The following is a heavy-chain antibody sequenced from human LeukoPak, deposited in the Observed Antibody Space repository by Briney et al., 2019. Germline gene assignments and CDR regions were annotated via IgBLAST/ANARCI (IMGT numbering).Heavy chain of an antibody. D-gene: IGHD4-17*01. CDR1: GFTFSSYT. J-gene: IGHJ4*02. V-gene: IGHV3-21*01. CDR2: ISSSATYM. CDR3: ATWYDYGGYVAFEY. Sequence: GGSLRLSCVGSGFTFSSYTMNWVRQAPGKGLEWVSSISSSATYMYYADSVRGRFTISRDNAKNSLFLHMNSLRAEDTAVYYCATWYDYGGYVAFEYWGQGTLVTVSS.